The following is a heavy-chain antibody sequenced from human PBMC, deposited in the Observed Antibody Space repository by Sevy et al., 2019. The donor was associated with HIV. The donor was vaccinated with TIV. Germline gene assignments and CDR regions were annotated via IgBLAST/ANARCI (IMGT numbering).Heavy chain of an antibody. V-gene: IGHV4-34*01. Sequence: SETLSLTCAVYGGSFSGYYWSWIRQPPGKGLEWIGEINHSGSTNYNPSLKSRVTISVDTSKNQFSLKLSSVTAADTAVYYCASSARARYYYYGMDVWGQGTTVTVSS. J-gene: IGHJ6*02. CDR2: INHSGST. CDR1: GGSFSGYY. CDR3: ASSARARYYYYGMDV.